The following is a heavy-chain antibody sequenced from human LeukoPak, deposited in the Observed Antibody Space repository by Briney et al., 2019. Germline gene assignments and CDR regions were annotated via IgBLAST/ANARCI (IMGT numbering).Heavy chain of an antibody. CDR1: GYTFTSYG. Sequence: GASVKVSCKASGYTFTSYGISWVRQAPGQGLEWMGWISAYNGNTNYAQKLQGRVTMTTDTSTSTAYMELRSLRSDDTAVYYCAGLLWAREDYYYMDVWGKGTTVTVSS. J-gene: IGHJ6*03. CDR3: AGLLWAREDYYYMDV. CDR2: ISAYNGNT. D-gene: IGHD2-2*01. V-gene: IGHV1-18*01.